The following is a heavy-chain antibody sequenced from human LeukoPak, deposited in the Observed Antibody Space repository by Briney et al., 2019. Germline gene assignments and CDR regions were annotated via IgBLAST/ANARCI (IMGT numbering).Heavy chain of an antibody. CDR2: ISSSGNT. CDR1: GGSTSGGNYY. CDR3: ARAQGVPMNSSGYYSVYFDY. D-gene: IGHD3-22*01. J-gene: IGHJ4*02. V-gene: IGHV4-39*07. Sequence: SETLSLTCIVSGGSTSGGNYYWGWIRRPPGKGLEWIGGISSSGNTYYNPSLKSRVTISVDTSKNQFSLKLSSVTAADTAVYYCARAQGVPMNSSGYYSVYFDYWGQGTLVTVSS.